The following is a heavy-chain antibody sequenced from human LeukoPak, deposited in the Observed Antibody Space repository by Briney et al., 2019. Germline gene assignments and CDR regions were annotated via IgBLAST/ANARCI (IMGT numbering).Heavy chain of an antibody. V-gene: IGHV4-39*01. Sequence: SETLSLTCTVSGGSISSSSYYWGWIRQPPGKGLEWIGNIYYSESTYYNPSLKSRVTISVDTSKNQFSLKLSSVTAADTAVYYCAKQRRDGYNYFDYWGQGTLVTVSS. CDR1: GGSISSSSYY. CDR3: AKQRRDGYNYFDY. D-gene: IGHD5-24*01. J-gene: IGHJ4*02. CDR2: IYYSEST.